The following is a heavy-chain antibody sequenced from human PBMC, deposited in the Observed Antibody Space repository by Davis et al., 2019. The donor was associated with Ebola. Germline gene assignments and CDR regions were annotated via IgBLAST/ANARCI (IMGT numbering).Heavy chain of an antibody. D-gene: IGHD2-21*02. Sequence: AASVKVSCKASGYTFTSYAMHWVRQAPGQRLEWMGWINAGNGNTKYSQKFQGRVTITRDTSASTAYMELSSLRSEDTAVYYCAREELVVVTATLGYYGMDVWGQGTTVTVSS. V-gene: IGHV1-3*01. CDR2: INAGNGNT. CDR1: GYTFTSYA. J-gene: IGHJ6*02. CDR3: AREELVVVTATLGYYGMDV.